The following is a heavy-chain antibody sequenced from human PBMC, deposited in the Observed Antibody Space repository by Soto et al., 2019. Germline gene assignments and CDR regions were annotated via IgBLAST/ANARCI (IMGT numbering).Heavy chain of an antibody. V-gene: IGHV4-59*01. D-gene: IGHD3-10*01. CDR1: GGSISSYY. Sequence: SETLSLTCTISGGSISSYYWSWIRQTPGKGLEWIGYVYFSGSTNYNPSLKSRVLISIDTSRNQFSLKLSSVTAADTAVYYCARSVYGDWFDPWGQGTLVTGSS. CDR2: VYFSGST. J-gene: IGHJ5*02. CDR3: ARSVYGDWFDP.